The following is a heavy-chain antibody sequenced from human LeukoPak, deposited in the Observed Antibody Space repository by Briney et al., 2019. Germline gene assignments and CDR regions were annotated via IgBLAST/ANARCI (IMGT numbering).Heavy chain of an antibody. J-gene: IGHJ3*02. CDR2: IRTGNNDI. D-gene: IGHD5-18*01. Sequence: GGSLRLSCAASGFTFSSYTMNWVCQAPGKGLEWISSIRTGNNDIYYADSLKGRFTISRDNAKNTLYLQMNSLRAEDTAVYYCASKRGYSSGEDAFDIWGQGTMVTVSS. V-gene: IGHV3-21*06. CDR3: ASKRGYSSGEDAFDI. CDR1: GFTFSSYT.